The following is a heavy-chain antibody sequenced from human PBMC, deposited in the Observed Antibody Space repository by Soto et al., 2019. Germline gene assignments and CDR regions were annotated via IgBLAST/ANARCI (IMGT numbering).Heavy chain of an antibody. V-gene: IGHV1-69*01. D-gene: IGHD5-12*01. CDR1: GDTVITYA. CDR2: ITPMFGAA. CDR3: ARPWTSNWFDS. Sequence: QVQLVQSGAEVKKPGSSVTVSCTPSGDTVITYAITWLRQAPGQGLEWIGGITPMFGAADYAQKFQGRVTITADESTGTVFMELSRLSFDDTAIYYCARPWTSNWFDSWGPGTLVIVSS. J-gene: IGHJ5*01.